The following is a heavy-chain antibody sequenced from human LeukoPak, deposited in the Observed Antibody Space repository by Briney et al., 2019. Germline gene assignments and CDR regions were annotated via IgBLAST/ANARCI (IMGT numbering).Heavy chain of an antibody. J-gene: IGHJ3*02. CDR2: ISYDGSNK. D-gene: IGHD3-10*01. V-gene: IGHV3-30-3*01. CDR3: ARGYDYYGSGSYLTRDAFDI. CDR1: GFTFSSYA. Sequence: PGRSLRLSCAASGFTFSSYAMHWVRQAPGKGLEWVAVISYDGSNKYYADSVKGRFTISRDNSKNTLYLQMNSLRAEDTAVYYCARGYDYYGSGSYLTRDAFDIWGQGTMVTVSS.